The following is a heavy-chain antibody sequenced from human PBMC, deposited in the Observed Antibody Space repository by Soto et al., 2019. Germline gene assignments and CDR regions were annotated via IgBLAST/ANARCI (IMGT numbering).Heavy chain of an antibody. CDR2: IYYSGST. D-gene: IGHD3-22*01. CDR1: GGSISSSSYY. J-gene: IGHJ6*02. Sequence: SETLSLTCTVSGGSISSSSYYWGWIRQPPGKGLEWIGSIYYSGSTYYNPSLKSRVTISVDTSKKQFSLKLSSVTAADTAVYYCARLANYYDSSGPYYYYYGMDVWGQGTTVTVSS. V-gene: IGHV4-39*01. CDR3: ARLANYYDSSGPYYYYYGMDV.